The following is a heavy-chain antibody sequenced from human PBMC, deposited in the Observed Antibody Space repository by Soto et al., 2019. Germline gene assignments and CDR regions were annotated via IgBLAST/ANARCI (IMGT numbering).Heavy chain of an antibody. CDR2: IPYDGGNR. J-gene: IGHJ6*02. CDR3: AREYLDYGPDV. CDR1: GFSFGRYA. Sequence: QTGGSLRLSCAASGFSFGRYAMRWVRQAPGKGLEWVASIPYDGGNRKYADSVKGRFTISRDNAKDMLYLHMSSLGPDDTSVYYCAREYLDYGPDVWGQGTSVTVSS. V-gene: IGHV3-30-3*01.